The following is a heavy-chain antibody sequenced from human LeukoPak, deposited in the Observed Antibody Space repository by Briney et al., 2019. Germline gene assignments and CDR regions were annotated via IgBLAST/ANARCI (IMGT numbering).Heavy chain of an antibody. J-gene: IGHJ4*02. CDR3: ARDGFGVRGVQRGY. D-gene: IGHD3-10*01. Sequence: PSETLSLTCTVSGGSISSGGYYWSWIRQHPGKGLEWIGYIYYSGSTYYNPSLKSRVTISVDTSKNQFSLKLSSVTAADTAVYYCARDGFGVRGVQRGYWGQGTLVTVSS. CDR2: IYYSGST. V-gene: IGHV4-31*03. CDR1: GGSISSGGYY.